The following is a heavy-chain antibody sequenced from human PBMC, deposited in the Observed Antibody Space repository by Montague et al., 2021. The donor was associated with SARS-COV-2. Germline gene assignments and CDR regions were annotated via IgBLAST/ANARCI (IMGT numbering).Heavy chain of an antibody. J-gene: IGHJ4*02. CDR3: ARDLIGELFYFDY. CDR2: ISYDGSNK. V-gene: IGHV3-30-3*01. Sequence: RRLSCAASGFPFSSYAMHWVRQAPGKGLEWVAVISYDGSNKYYADSVKGRFTISRDNSKNTLYLQMNSLRAEDTAVYYCARDLIGELFYFDYWAREPWSPSP. CDR1: GFPFSSYA. D-gene: IGHD3-10*01.